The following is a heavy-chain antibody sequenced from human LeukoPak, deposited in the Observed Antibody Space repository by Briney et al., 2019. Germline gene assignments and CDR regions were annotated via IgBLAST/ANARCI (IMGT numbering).Heavy chain of an antibody. CDR2: ISGSGGST. CDR3: AKDIVVVPAAGAAFDF. CDR1: GFTFSSYA. V-gene: IGHV3-23*01. Sequence: GGSLRLSCAASGFTFSSYAMSWVRQAPGKGLEWVSAISGSGGSTYYADSVRGRFTISRDNSKNTLYLQMNSLRAEDTAAYYCAKDIVVVPAAGAAFDFWGQGTMVTVSS. D-gene: IGHD2-2*01. J-gene: IGHJ3*01.